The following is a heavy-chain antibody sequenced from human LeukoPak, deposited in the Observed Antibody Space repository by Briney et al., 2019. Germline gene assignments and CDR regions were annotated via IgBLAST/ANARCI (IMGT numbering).Heavy chain of an antibody. D-gene: IGHD4-23*01. J-gene: IGHJ6*03. CDR1: GFTFSSYS. CDR2: ISSSSSPI. Sequence: PGGSLRLSCAASGFTFSSYSMNWVRQAPGKGLEGVSYISSSSSPIYYADFVKGRFTISRDNAKNSLYLEMNSLTAEDTAVYYCARKLLRADYYYIDVWGKGTTVTASS. V-gene: IGHV3-48*01. CDR3: ARKLLRADYYYIDV.